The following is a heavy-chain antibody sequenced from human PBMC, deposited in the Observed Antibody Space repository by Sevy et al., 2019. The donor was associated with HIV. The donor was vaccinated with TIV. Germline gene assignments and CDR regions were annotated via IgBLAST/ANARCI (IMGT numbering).Heavy chain of an antibody. D-gene: IGHD3-16*02. V-gene: IGHV3-48*03. CDR2: ISSSGSTI. CDR3: AGVGITFGGVIVSLVHDAFDI. Sequence: GGSLRLSCAASGFTFSSYEMNWVRQAPGKGLEWVSYISSSGSTIYYADSVKGRFTISRDNAKNSLYLQMNSLRAEDTAVYYCAGVGITFGGVIVSLVHDAFDIWGQGTMVTVSS. CDR1: GFTFSSYE. J-gene: IGHJ3*02.